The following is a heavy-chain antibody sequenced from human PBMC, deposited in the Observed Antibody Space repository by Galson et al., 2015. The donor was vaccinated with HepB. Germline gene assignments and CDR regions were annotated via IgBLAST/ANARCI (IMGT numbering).Heavy chain of an antibody. J-gene: IGHJ6*02. V-gene: IGHV1-18*04. CDR2: ISAYNGNT. Sequence: SVKVSCKASGYTFTSYGISWVRQAPGQGLEWMGWISAYNGNTNYAQKLQGRVTMTTDTSTSTAYMELRSLRSDDTAVYYCAREHFCSGYYTGMNYYYGMDVWGQGTTVTVSS. CDR3: AREHFCSGYYTGMNYYYGMDV. D-gene: IGHD3-3*02. CDR1: GYTFTSYG.